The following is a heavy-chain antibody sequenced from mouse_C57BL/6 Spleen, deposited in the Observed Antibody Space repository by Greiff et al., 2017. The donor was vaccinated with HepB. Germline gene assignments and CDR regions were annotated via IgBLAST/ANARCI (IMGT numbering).Heavy chain of an antibody. CDR2: INPGSGGT. Sequence: VQLQESGAELVRPGTSVKVSCKASGYAFTNYLIEWVKQRPGQGLEWIGVINPGSGGTNYNEKFKGKATLTADKSSSTAYMQLSSLTSEDSAVYFCARSHYDYAWFAYWGQGTLVTVSA. D-gene: IGHD2-4*01. J-gene: IGHJ3*01. V-gene: IGHV1-54*01. CDR1: GYAFTNYL. CDR3: ARSHYDYAWFAY.